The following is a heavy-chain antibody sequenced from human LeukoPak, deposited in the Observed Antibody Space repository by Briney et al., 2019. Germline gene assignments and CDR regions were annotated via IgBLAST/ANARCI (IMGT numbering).Heavy chain of an antibody. CDR1: GFTFSSYW. V-gene: IGHV3-7*01. Sequence: GGSLRPSYVTSGFTFSSYWLEWVRQAPGKGLEWVANINQDGSLKNYVDSVKGRFTISRDNAKNSLYLQMSSLRAEDTAVYYCTKYPDNSGYSDYWGQGTLLTVSS. CDR3: TKYPDNSGYSDY. D-gene: IGHD3-22*01. CDR2: INQDGSLK. J-gene: IGHJ4*02.